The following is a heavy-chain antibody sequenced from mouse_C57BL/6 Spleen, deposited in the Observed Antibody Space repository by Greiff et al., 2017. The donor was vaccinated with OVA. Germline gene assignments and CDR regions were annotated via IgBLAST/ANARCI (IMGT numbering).Heavy chain of an antibody. V-gene: IGHV1-50*01. J-gene: IGHJ3*01. Sequence: QVQLQQPGAELVKPGASVKLSCKASGYTFTSYWMQWVKQRPGQGLEWIGEIDPSDSYTNYNQKFKGKATLTVDTSSSTAYMQLSSLTSEDSAVYYCARATGPDYGSSYWFAYWGQGTLVTVSA. D-gene: IGHD1-1*01. CDR1: GYTFTSYW. CDR3: ARATGPDYGSSYWFAY. CDR2: IDPSDSYT.